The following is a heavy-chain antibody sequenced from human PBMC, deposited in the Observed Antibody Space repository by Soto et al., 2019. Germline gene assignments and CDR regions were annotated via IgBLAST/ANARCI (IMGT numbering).Heavy chain of an antibody. V-gene: IGHV1-69*13. D-gene: IGHD3-22*01. CDR3: ARNYDSSGYYTPDFDY. CDR2: IIPIFGTA. Sequence: SVKVSCKASGGTFSSYAISWVRQAPGQGLEWMGGIIPIFGTANYAQKFQGRVTITADESTSTAYMELSSLRSEDTAVYYCARNYDSSGYYTPDFDYWGQGTLVTVSS. J-gene: IGHJ4*02. CDR1: GGTFSSYA.